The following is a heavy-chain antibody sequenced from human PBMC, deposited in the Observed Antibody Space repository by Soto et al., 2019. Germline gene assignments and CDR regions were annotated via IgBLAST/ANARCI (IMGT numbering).Heavy chain of an antibody. CDR1: GFTFSSYG. J-gene: IGHJ4*02. CDR3: ARDPGEYSSGWYSV. Sequence: GGSLRLSCAASGFTFSSYGMHWVRQAPGKGLEWVAVIWYDGSNKYYADAVKGRFTISRDNSKNTLYLQMNSRRAEDTAVYYCARDPGEYSSGWYSVWGQGTLVTVSS. D-gene: IGHD6-19*01. CDR2: IWYDGSNK. V-gene: IGHV3-33*01.